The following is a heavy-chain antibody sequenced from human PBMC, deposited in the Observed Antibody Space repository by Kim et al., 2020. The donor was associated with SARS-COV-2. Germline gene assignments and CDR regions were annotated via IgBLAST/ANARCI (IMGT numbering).Heavy chain of an antibody. CDR1: GFTFSSYA. Sequence: GGSLRLSCAASGFTFSSYAMSWVRQAPGKGLEWVSAISGSGGSTYYADSVKGRFTISRDNSENTLYLQMNSLRAEDTAVYYCAKDLRVVPAAKGADWFDPWGQGTLVTVSS. CDR2: ISGSGGST. CDR3: AKDLRVVPAAKGADWFDP. J-gene: IGHJ5*02. V-gene: IGHV3-23*01. D-gene: IGHD2-2*01.